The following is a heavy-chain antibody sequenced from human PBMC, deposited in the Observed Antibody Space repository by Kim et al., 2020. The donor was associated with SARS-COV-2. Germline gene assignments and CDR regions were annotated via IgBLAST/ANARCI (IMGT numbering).Heavy chain of an antibody. Sequence: QKFQGRVTMTGDTSTSTVYMELSSLRSEDAAVYYCAREIIAVTGTKDFDYWGQGTLVTVSS. V-gene: IGHV1-46*01. CDR3: AREIIAVTGTKDFDY. D-gene: IGHD6-19*01. J-gene: IGHJ4*02.